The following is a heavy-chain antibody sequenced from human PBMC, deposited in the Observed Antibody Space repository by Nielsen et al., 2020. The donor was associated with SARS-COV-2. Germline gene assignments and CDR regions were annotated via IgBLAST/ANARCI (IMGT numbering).Heavy chain of an antibody. V-gene: IGHV3-15*01. CDR3: TTGTYYYDSSAYANDAFDI. CDR1: GFTFSNAW. J-gene: IGHJ3*02. Sequence: GGSLRLSCAASGFTFSNAWMSWVHQAPGKGLEWVGRIKSKTDGGTTDYAAPVKGRFTISRDDSKNTLYLQMNSLKTEDTAVYYCTTGTYYYDSSAYANDAFDIWGQRTMVTVSS. CDR2: IKSKTDGGTT. D-gene: IGHD3-22*01.